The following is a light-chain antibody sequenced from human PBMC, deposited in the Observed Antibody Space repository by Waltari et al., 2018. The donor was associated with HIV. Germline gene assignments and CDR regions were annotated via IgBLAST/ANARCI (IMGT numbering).Light chain of an antibody. CDR3: QQYSDWPLT. CDR1: QSLGSN. J-gene: IGKJ4*01. CDR2: EAS. Sequence: RVTLSCRANQSLGSNVAWYHQGPGQTPRLLVYEASTRAPDTPTRFTGSGSGTKFTLTIISLQSEDFGVYFCQQYSDWPLTFGGGTKVDIK. V-gene: IGKV3D-15*01.